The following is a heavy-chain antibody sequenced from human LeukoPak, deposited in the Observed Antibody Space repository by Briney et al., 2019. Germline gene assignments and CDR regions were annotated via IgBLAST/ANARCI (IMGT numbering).Heavy chain of an antibody. J-gene: IGHJ4*02. D-gene: IGHD3-22*01. CDR2: IWYDDTNK. V-gene: IGHV3-33*01. CDR1: GFTFSDYG. Sequence: GGSLRLSCTASGFTFSDYGMHWVRQPPGKGLEWVAIIWYDDTNKNCADSVKGRFTISRDNSKNTLSLQMNSLRAEDTAVYYCARGVDYYENSGTIDYWGQGTLVTVSS. CDR3: ARGVDYYENSGTIDY.